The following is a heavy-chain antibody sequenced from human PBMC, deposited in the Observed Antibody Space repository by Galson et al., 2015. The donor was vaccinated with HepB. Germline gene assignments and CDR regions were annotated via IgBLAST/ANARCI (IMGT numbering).Heavy chain of an antibody. Sequence: SLRLSCAASGFTFSSYAMSWVRQAPGKGLEWVSAISGSGGSTYYADSVKGRFTITRDNSKNTLYLQMNSLRAEDTAVYYCAKVFGVGTTSGYWGQGTLVTVSS. CDR1: GFTFSSYA. J-gene: IGHJ4*02. D-gene: IGHD1-14*01. CDR2: ISGSGGST. CDR3: AKVFGVGTTSGY. V-gene: IGHV3-23*01.